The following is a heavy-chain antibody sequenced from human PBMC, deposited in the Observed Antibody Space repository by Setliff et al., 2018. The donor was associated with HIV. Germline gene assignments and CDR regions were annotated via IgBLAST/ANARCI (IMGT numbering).Heavy chain of an antibody. J-gene: IGHJ4*02. CDR2: ISYDVSNN. V-gene: IGHV3-30-3*01. CDR1: GFTFSSFA. CDR3: ARDDWLLTRTLDY. D-gene: IGHD2-15*01. Sequence: GESLKISCAASGFTFSSFAMHWVRQAPGKGLEWVAVISYDVSNNFYADSVKGRFTISRDNAKNSLYLQMNSLRAEDTAVYYCARDDWLLTRTLDYWGQGTLVTAPQ.